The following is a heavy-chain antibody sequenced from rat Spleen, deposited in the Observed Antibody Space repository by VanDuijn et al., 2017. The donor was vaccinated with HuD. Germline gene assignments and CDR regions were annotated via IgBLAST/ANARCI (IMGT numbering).Heavy chain of an antibody. J-gene: IGHJ2*01. CDR2: IRYDGGST. V-gene: IGHV5-29*01. CDR3: ARSVFDY. Sequence: EVQLVESGGGLVQPGRSLKLSCAASGFTLSDYYMAWVRQAPTKGLECVATIRYDGGSTYYRDPEKGRFTISRDNAKSTLYLQRDSLMSEDTATYYCARSVFDYWGQGVMVTFSS. CDR1: GFTLSDYY.